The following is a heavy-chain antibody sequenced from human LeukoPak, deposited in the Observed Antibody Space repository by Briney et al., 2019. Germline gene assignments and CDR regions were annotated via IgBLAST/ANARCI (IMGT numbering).Heavy chain of an antibody. V-gene: IGHV4-61*02. CDR1: GGSVSPGIYY. J-gene: IGHJ4*02. D-gene: IGHD6-13*01. Sequence: SQTLSLTCTVSGGSVSPGIYYWNWIRQPARKGLEWIGRIYTDGGTNYNPSLKSRVTISLDTSRNQVSLKVRSVTAADTAVYYCASSRWPRDSNFDSWGQGTLVTVSS. CDR3: ASSRWPRDSNFDS. CDR2: IYTDGGT.